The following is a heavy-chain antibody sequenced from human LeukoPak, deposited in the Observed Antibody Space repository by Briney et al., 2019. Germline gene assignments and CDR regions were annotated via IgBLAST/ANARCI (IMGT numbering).Heavy chain of an antibody. Sequence: GGTLSLSCAASGFTFSSYSMNWVRQAPGKGHEGVSYISSSGSTIYYTDSVRGRFTISRDNAKNSLYLQMNSLRAEDTAVYYCAREPAYDSSGYYGDYWGQGTLVTVSS. CDR1: GFTFSSYS. CDR2: ISSSGSTI. J-gene: IGHJ4*02. CDR3: AREPAYDSSGYYGDY. V-gene: IGHV3-48*01. D-gene: IGHD3-22*01.